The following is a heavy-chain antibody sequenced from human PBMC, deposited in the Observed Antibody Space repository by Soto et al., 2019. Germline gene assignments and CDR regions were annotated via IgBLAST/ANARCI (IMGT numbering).Heavy chain of an antibody. Sequence: GGSLRLSCAASGFTFSSYAMSWVRQAPGKGLEWVSAISGSGGSTYYADSVKGRFTISRDNSKNTLYLQMNSLRAEDTAVYYCAKAPPTYYYDSSGYYPDYWGQGTLVTVSS. CDR2: ISGSGGST. CDR3: AKAPPTYYYDSSGYYPDY. J-gene: IGHJ4*02. CDR1: GFTFSSYA. D-gene: IGHD3-22*01. V-gene: IGHV3-23*01.